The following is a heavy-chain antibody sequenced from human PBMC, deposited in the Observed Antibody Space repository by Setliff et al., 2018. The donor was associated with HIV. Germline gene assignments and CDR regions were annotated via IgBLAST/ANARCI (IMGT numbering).Heavy chain of an antibody. CDR3: ARVADGYNSYFDY. D-gene: IGHD5-18*01. CDR2: ISSRGSVI. CDR1: GFTFGDYY. Sequence: GGSLRLSCAASGFTFGDYYMTWIRQAPKKGLECVAYISSRGSVIQYADSVKGRFTISRDNSKNTLFLQMHSLRAEDTAVYYCARVADGYNSYFDYWGQGTVVTVSS. V-gene: IGHV3-11*04. J-gene: IGHJ4*02.